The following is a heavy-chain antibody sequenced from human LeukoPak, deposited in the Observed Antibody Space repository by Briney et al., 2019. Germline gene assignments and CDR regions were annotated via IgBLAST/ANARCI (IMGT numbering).Heavy chain of an antibody. D-gene: IGHD4-17*01. CDR1: GYTFTSYD. J-gene: IGHJ4*02. CDR3: ARDLKLRGPIDY. CDR2: INPNSGGT. V-gene: IGHV1-2*06. Sequence: ASVKVSCKASGYTFTSYDINWVRQAPVQGLEWMGRINPNSGGTNYAQKFQGRVTMTRDTSISTAYMELSRLRSDDTAVYYCARDLKLRGPIDYWGQGTLVTVSS.